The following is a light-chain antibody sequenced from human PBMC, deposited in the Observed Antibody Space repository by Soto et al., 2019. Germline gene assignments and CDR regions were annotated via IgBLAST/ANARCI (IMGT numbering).Light chain of an antibody. J-gene: IGKJ4*01. CDR1: QGISRW. CDR3: QQANSFPRT. Sequence: DIKMTQSPSSGYASVGDRVTSTWRASQGISRWLAWYQKKPGKAPNLLIHTAFSWKSGVPSRFIGSGSGTDFTLTISSMQPEDFATYYCQQANSFPRTLGGGTKVKIK. V-gene: IGKV1-12*01. CDR2: TAF.